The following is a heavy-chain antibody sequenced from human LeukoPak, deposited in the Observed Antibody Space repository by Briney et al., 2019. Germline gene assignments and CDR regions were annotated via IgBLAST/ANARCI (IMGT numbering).Heavy chain of an antibody. J-gene: IGHJ3*02. CDR3: AMGWELLGAFDI. D-gene: IGHD1-26*01. CDR2: IYTSGST. Sequence: SETLSLTCTVSGGSISSYYWSWIRQPAGKGLEWIGRIYTSGSTNYNPSLKSRVTMSVDTSKNQFSLKLSSVTAADTAVYYCAMGWELLGAFDIWGQGTMVTVSS. CDR1: GGSISSYY. V-gene: IGHV4-4*07.